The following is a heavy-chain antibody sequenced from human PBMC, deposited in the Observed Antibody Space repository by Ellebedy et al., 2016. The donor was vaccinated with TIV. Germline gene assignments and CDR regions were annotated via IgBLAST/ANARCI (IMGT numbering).Heavy chain of an antibody. CDR3: AAGGGGNLDY. J-gene: IGHJ4*02. V-gene: IGHV4-59*01. CDR1: GVSISSYY. D-gene: IGHD3-16*01. CDR2: IYYSGST. Sequence: MPSETLSLTCTVSGVSISSYYWSWIRQPPGKGLEWMGYIYYSGSTNYNPSLKSRVTISVDTSKNQFSLKLSSVTAADTAVYYCAAGGGGNLDYWGQGTLVTVSS.